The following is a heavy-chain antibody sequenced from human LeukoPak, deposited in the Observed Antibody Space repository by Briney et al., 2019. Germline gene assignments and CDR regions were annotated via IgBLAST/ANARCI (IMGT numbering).Heavy chain of an antibody. CDR1: GYTFTGYY. CDR3: ARDLSLAVPVQGY. Sequence: ASVKVSFKSSGYTFTGYYMHLVRQAPGQGLELMGWINPNSGGTNYAQKFQGRVTMTGDTSISTAYMELSRLRSDDTAVYYCARDLSLAVPVQGYWGQGTLVTVSS. V-gene: IGHV1-2*02. CDR2: INPNSGGT. D-gene: IGHD6-19*01. J-gene: IGHJ4*02.